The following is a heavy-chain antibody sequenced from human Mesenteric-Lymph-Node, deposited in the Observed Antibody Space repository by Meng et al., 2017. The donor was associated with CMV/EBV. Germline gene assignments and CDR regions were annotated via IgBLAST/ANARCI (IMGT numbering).Heavy chain of an antibody. D-gene: IGHD5-12*01. CDR3: ATDLSGYDWVLY. Sequence: CKVSGYTLTEFSMHWVRQAPGKGLEWMGGFDPEDGETIYAQKFKGRVTMTEDTSTDTAYMELSSLRSEDTAVYYCATDLSGYDWVLYWGQGTLVTVSS. CDR1: GYTLTEFS. CDR2: FDPEDGET. J-gene: IGHJ4*02. V-gene: IGHV1-24*01.